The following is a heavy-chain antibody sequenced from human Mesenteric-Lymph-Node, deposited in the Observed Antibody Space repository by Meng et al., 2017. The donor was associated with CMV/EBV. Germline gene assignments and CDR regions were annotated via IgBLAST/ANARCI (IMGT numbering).Heavy chain of an antibody. D-gene: IGHD3-22*01. CDR1: GFNFNNYA. V-gene: IGHV3-23*01. CDR3: AKGMYYYDSSGYRLFDS. J-gene: IGHJ4*02. Sequence: GGSLRLSCGASGFNFNNYAFSWVRQAPGKGLEWVSHISVSGGTTYYADSVKGRFTMSRDNSKKTVDLQMNSLRAEDTALYFCAKGMYYYDSSGYRLFDSWGQGTLVTVSS. CDR2: ISVSGGTT.